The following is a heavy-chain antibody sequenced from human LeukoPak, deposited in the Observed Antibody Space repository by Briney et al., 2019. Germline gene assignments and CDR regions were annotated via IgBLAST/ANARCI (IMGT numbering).Heavy chain of an antibody. CDR1: GFTFDDYG. CDR2: VNWNGGST. J-gene: IGHJ3*02. Sequence: PGGSLRLSCAASGFTFDDYGMSWVRQAPGKGLEWISGVNWNGGSTGYADSVKGRFTISRDNAKNSLYLQMNSLRAEDTALYYCARGLRPVAGPPDSDAFDIWGQGTMVTVSS. CDR3: ARGLRPVAGPPDSDAFDI. D-gene: IGHD6-19*01. V-gene: IGHV3-20*04.